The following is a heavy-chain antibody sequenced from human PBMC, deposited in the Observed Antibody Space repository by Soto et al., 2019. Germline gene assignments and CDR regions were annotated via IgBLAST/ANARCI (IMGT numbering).Heavy chain of an antibody. Sequence: SETLSLTCTVSGGSISSGGYYWSWIRQHPRKGLEWIGYIYYSGSTYYNPSLKSRVTISVDTSKNQFSLKLSSVTAADTAVYYCARGYCSGGSCYPLTFDAFDIWGQGTMVTVSS. V-gene: IGHV4-31*03. D-gene: IGHD2-15*01. J-gene: IGHJ3*02. CDR1: GGSISSGGYY. CDR2: IYYSGST. CDR3: ARGYCSGGSCYPLTFDAFDI.